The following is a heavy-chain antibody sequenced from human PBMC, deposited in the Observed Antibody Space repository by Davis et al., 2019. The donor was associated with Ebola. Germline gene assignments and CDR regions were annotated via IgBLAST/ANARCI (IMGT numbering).Heavy chain of an antibody. CDR2: VILKSGAT. D-gene: IGHD4-11*01. Sequence: ASVKVSCKPSGSAFTGYNIHWMRQAPGQGLEWLGRVILKSGATNYAQKFQGRVTMTRDTSISTVYMELSSLRYDDTADYYCARGHNYAHEYWGQGTLVTVSS. CDR3: ARGHNYAHEY. CDR1: GSAFTGYN. V-gene: IGHV1-2*06. J-gene: IGHJ4*02.